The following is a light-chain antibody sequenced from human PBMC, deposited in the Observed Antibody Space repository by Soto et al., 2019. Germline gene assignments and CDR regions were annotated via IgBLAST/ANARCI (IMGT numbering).Light chain of an antibody. J-gene: IGKJ4*01. CDR3: MQGTHWLT. CDR1: QSLVHSDGNTY. V-gene: IGKV2-30*02. CDR2: KVS. Sequence: DIVMTQSPLSLPVTLGQPASISCRSSQSLVHSDGNTYLNWFQQRPGQSPRRLIYKVSNRDSGVPDRFSGSGSGTDFTLKISRAEAEDVGVYYCMQGTHWLTFGGGTKVEIK.